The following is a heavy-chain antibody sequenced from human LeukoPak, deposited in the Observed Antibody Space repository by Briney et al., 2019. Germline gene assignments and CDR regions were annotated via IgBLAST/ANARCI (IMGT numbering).Heavy chain of an antibody. CDR2: IRTDGSTT. J-gene: IGHJ3*02. CDR1: GFTFSTYW. CDR3: AREGKCTDAFDI. D-gene: IGHD2-8*01. Sequence: PGGSLRLSCAASGFTFSTYWMHWVRQAPGKGLVWVSHIRTDGSTTTYADSVKGRFTISRDNAKNTLYLQMNSLRAEDTAVYYCAREGKCTDAFDIWGQGTMVTVSS. V-gene: IGHV3-74*01.